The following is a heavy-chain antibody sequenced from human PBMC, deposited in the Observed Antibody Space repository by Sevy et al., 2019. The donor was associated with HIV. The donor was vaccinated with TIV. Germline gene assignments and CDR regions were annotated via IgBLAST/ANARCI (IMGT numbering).Heavy chain of an antibody. V-gene: IGHV1-2*06. CDR3: VGEGGGGTTNSGMDV. J-gene: IGHJ6*02. D-gene: IGHD1-7*01. CDR2: VYPYSGST. CDR1: GYTFTGDY. Sequence: ASVKVSCKASGYTFTGDYLHWVRRAPGQGLEWMGRVYPYSGSTNYARKFQGRVTMTRDTSISTAYMELSRLKFDDTAVYYCVGEGGGGTTNSGMDVWGQGTTVTVSS.